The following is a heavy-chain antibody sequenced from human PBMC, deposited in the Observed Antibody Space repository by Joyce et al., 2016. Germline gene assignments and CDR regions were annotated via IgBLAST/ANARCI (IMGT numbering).Heavy chain of an antibody. J-gene: IGHJ4*02. CDR1: GLTLSNYG. CDR3: AKILTATYSSGWFLDY. Sequence: QVQLVESGGGVVQPGRSLRLSCAASGLTLSNYGVHWVRQAEGKGLEWVAVISYDGIYKYYADSVKGRFNISRDNSKNTVFLEMNSLRAEDTAVYYCAKILTATYSSGWFLDYWGQGTLVTVSS. V-gene: IGHV3-30*18. D-gene: IGHD6-25*01. CDR2: ISYDGIYK.